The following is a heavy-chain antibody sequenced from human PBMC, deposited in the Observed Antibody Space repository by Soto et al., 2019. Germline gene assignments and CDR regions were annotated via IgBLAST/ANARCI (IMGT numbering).Heavy chain of an antibody. CDR2: IRFDGSNI. J-gene: IGHJ4*02. CDR1: ESNFRGYG. CDR3: ARDGIGSVAFWGYIDY. V-gene: IGHV3-33*01. D-gene: IGHD1-1*01. Sequence: GGSLXLSCAAPESNFRGYGMHWVRQAPGKGLEWVAIIRFDGSNINYADAVMGRFTISRDNSKNMLYLEMNSLRVEDTALYYCARDGIGSVAFWGYIDYWGQGTLVTVSS.